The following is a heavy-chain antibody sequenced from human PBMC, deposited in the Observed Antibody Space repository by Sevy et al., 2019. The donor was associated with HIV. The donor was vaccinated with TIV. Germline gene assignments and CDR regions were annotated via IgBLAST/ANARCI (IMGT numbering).Heavy chain of an antibody. V-gene: IGHV3-23*01. D-gene: IGHD3-16*01. CDR2: ISGSGGST. CDR3: AKEGIMITFGGVSPFDY. J-gene: IGHJ4*02. Sequence: GGSLRLSCAASGFIFSGYGMSWVRQAPGQGLEWVSAISGSGGSTYYADSVKGRFTISRDNSKNTLYLQMNSLRAEDTAVYYCAKEGIMITFGGVSPFDYWGQGTLVTVSS. CDR1: GFIFSGYG.